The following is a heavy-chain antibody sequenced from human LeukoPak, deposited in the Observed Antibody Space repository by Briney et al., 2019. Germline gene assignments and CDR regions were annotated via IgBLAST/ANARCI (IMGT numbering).Heavy chain of an antibody. CDR1: GGSINSYW. Sequence: PSETLSLTCSVSGGSINSYWWSWIRQPAGKGLEFIGRIYTTGMTNYNPSLKSRVSMSVDTSKNKFSLELRSVTAADTAVYFCARAGYTISSYRFDYWGQGALVTVSS. J-gene: IGHJ4*02. D-gene: IGHD3-16*02. V-gene: IGHV4-4*07. CDR2: IYTTGMT. CDR3: ARAGYTISSYRFDY.